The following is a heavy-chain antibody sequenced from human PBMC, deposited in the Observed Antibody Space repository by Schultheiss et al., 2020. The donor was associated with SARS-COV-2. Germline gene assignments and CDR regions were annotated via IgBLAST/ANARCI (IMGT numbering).Heavy chain of an antibody. CDR1: GGSISSSSYY. V-gene: IGHV4-39*01. J-gene: IGHJ4*02. D-gene: IGHD2-2*01. CDR3: ARQLSPAAIGCDY. Sequence: SQTLSLTCTVSGGSISSSSYYWGWIRQPPGKGLEWIGSIYYSGSTYYNPSLKSRVTISVDTSKNQFSLKLSSVTAADTAVYYCARQLSPAAIGCDYWGQGTLVTVSS. CDR2: IYYSGST.